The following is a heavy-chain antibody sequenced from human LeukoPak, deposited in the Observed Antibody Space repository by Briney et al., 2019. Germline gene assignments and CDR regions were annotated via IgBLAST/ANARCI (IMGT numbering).Heavy chain of an antibody. V-gene: IGHV3-21*01. CDR1: RFTFSNYS. J-gene: IGHJ3*01. CDR2: VSSSGGYI. Sequence: GGSLRLSCAASRFTFSNYSMSWVRQAPGKGLEWVSSVSSSGGYIHYAASVKGRFTISRDNAKNSLFLQMNSLRAEDTAVYSCARGSSSGFDAFNVWGQGTVVTVSS. D-gene: IGHD6-19*01. CDR3: ARGSSSGFDAFNV.